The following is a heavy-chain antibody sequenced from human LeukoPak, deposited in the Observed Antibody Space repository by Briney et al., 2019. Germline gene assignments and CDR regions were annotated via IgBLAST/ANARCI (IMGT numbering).Heavy chain of an antibody. V-gene: IGHV4-30-4*01. CDR1: GGSISSGDYY. CDR2: IYYSGST. Sequence: PSQTLSLTCTVSGGSISSGDYYWSWIRQPPGKGLEWIGYIYYSGSTYYNPSLKSRVTISVDTSKNQFSLKLSSVTAADTAVYYCARVSQQIWGHWFDPWGQGTLVTVSS. D-gene: IGHD3-16*01. CDR3: ARVSQQIWGHWFDP. J-gene: IGHJ5*02.